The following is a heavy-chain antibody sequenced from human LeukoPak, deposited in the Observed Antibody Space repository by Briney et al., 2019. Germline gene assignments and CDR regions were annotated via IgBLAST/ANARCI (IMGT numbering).Heavy chain of an antibody. CDR2: NSGSGDST. V-gene: IGHV3-23*01. CDR3: AKPCRSGLSPFDAFDI. Sequence: GGSLRLSCAASGFTLSSYAMSWVRQAPGKGLEWVSANSGSGDSTYYADSLKGRFTISRDNSRNTLYLQMNDLRAEDTAVYYCAKPCRSGLSPFDAFDIWGQGTMVTVSS. CDR1: GFTLSSYA. J-gene: IGHJ3*02. D-gene: IGHD6-19*01.